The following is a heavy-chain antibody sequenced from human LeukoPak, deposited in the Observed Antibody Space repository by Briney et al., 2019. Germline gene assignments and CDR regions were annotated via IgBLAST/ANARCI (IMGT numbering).Heavy chain of an antibody. J-gene: IGHJ4*02. CDR1: GGSFSGYF. CDR3: ARGRESYYGNSGYSFGRYFDY. V-gene: IGHV4-34*01. D-gene: IGHD3-22*01. Sequence: SETLSLTCGVSGGSFSGYFWNWIRQPPGKGLECIGEINHGGATIHNPSLKSRVTISIDKSRNQFSLMLSSVTAADTAVYYCARGRESYYGNSGYSFGRYFDYLGQGTLVTVSS. CDR2: INHGGAT.